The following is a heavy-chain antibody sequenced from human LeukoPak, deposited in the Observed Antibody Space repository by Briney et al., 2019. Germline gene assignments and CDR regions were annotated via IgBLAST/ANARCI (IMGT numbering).Heavy chain of an antibody. J-gene: IGHJ4*02. CDR3: ARVWELLWYFDY. CDR2: IYYSGST. CDR1: GGSISSYY. V-gene: IGHV4-59*12. D-gene: IGHD1-26*01. Sequence: SETLSLTCTVSGGSISSYYWSWIRQPPGKGLEWIGYIYYSGSTNYNPSLKSRVTISVDTSKNQFSPKLSSVTAADTAVYYCARVWELLWYFDYWGQGTLVTVSS.